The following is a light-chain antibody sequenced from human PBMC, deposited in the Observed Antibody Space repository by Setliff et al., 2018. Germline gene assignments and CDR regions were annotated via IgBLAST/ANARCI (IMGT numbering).Light chain of an antibody. CDR1: SSDVGGYNY. V-gene: IGLV2-11*01. Sequence: LTQPRSVSGSLGQSVTISCTGTSSDVGGYNYASWYQQHPGKAPKLMIYDVSKRPSGVPDRFSGSKSGNTASLTISGLQAEDEADYYCCSYAGSYTSLYVFGTGTKV. CDR3: CSYAGSYTSLYV. CDR2: DVS. J-gene: IGLJ1*01.